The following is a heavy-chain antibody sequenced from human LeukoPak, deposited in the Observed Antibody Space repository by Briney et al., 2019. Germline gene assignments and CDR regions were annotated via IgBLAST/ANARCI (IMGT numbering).Heavy chain of an antibody. D-gene: IGHD1-26*01. CDR3: ATWAFYHGVDV. CDR2: IKSDGGKT. CDR1: GFAFQAFE. J-gene: IGHJ6*02. Sequence: GGSLRLSCTASGFAFQAFEMHWVRQVPGKGLEWVSLIKSDGGKTDYADSVRGRFTISRDNGENSLYLQMNSLRSEDSALYYCATWAFYHGVDVWGQGTMVTVSS. V-gene: IGHV3-43*02.